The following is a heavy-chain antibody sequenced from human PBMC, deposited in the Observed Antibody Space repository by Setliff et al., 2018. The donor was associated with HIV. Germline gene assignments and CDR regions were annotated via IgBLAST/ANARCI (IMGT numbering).Heavy chain of an antibody. CDR2: GIPLFGTT. D-gene: IGHD3-10*01. CDR1: GDTFNNCA. V-gene: IGHV1-69*05. Sequence: SVKVSCKASGDTFNNCAVTWVRQAPGQGLEWMGGGIPLFGTTNYAQKFQGRVTLTTDELMKTAYMELSSLRSEDTAVYYCARVNGDYGSGSFDYWGQGTLVTVSS. CDR3: ARVNGDYGSGSFDY. J-gene: IGHJ4*02.